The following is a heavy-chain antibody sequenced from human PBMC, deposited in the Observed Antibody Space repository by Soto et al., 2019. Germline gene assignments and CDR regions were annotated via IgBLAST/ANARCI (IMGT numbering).Heavy chain of an antibody. V-gene: IGHV4-34*01. CDR3: ARDKIPGLFDY. CDR2: INHSGST. J-gene: IGHJ4*02. CDR1: GGSFSGYY. D-gene: IGHD2-21*01. Sequence: QVQLQQWGAGLLKPSETLSLTCAVYGGSFSGYYWTWIRQPPGTGLEWIGEINHSGSTNYNPSLNSRVTIAVDTSKNQFSLKRTSVTAADTAVYYCARDKIPGLFDYWGQGTLVTVSS.